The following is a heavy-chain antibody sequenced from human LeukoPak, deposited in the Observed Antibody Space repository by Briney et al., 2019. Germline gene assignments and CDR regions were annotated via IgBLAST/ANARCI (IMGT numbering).Heavy chain of an antibody. CDR2: MNPNSGNT. CDR1: GYTFTSYD. Sequence: ASVKVSCKASGYTFTSYDINWVRQATGQGLEWMGWMNPNSGNTGYAQKLQGRVTMTRNTSISTAYMELSSLRSEDTAVYYCARAFTMVRGVPSYWGQGTLVTVSS. J-gene: IGHJ4*02. V-gene: IGHV1-8*01. D-gene: IGHD3-10*01. CDR3: ARAFTMVRGVPSY.